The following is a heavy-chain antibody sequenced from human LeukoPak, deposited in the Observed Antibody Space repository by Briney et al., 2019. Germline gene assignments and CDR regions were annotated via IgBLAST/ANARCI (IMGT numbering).Heavy chain of an antibody. Sequence: PSATLSLTCAVSGGSISSYYWSWIRQPPGKGLEWIGYTYTSGSTNYNPSLKSRVTISVDTSKNQFSLKLSSVTAADTAVYYCAREFRGSSWYFGMDVWGQGTTVTVSS. J-gene: IGHJ6*02. CDR1: GGSISSYY. CDR3: AREFRGSSWYFGMDV. V-gene: IGHV4-59*01. D-gene: IGHD2-15*01. CDR2: TYTSGST.